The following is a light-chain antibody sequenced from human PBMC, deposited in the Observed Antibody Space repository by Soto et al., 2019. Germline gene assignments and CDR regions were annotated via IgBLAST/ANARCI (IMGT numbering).Light chain of an antibody. CDR2: DVS. V-gene: IGLV2-14*01. Sequence: QSVVTQPASVSGSPGQSITISCTRTSSDVGGYNYVSWYQQHPGKAPKLMIYDVSNRPSGVSNRFSGSKSGNTASLTISGLQAEDEADYYCSSYTSSSPLIFGTGTKVTVL. J-gene: IGLJ1*01. CDR1: SSDVGGYNY. CDR3: SSYTSSSPLI.